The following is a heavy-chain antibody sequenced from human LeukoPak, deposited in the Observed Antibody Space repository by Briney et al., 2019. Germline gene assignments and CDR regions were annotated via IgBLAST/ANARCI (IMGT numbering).Heavy chain of an antibody. J-gene: IGHJ4*02. V-gene: IGHV1-2*06. CDR1: GYTFTGYH. Sequence: GASVKVSCKASGYTFTGYHIHWVRQAPGQGLEWMGRINPYSGDTNFAQKFQGRVTITRDTSITTAYMDLSSLTPDDTAVYFCARELTGVIPPLQNPGGLDYWGQGTLVTVSS. D-gene: IGHD7-27*01. CDR3: ARELTGVIPPLQNPGGLDY. CDR2: INPYSGDT.